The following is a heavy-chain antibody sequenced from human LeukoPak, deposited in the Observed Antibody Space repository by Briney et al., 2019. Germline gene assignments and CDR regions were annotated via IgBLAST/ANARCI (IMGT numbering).Heavy chain of an antibody. D-gene: IGHD6-19*01. CDR2: ISGSGGST. Sequence: GGSLRLSCAASGFTFSSYAMSWVRQAPGKGLEWVSAISGSGGSTYYADSVKGRFTISRDNSKNTLYLQMNSLRAEDTAVYYCAKDGAKAGSSGWFLSGDWFDPWGQGTLVTVSS. CDR3: AKDGAKAGSSGWFLSGDWFDP. J-gene: IGHJ5*02. V-gene: IGHV3-23*01. CDR1: GFTFSSYA.